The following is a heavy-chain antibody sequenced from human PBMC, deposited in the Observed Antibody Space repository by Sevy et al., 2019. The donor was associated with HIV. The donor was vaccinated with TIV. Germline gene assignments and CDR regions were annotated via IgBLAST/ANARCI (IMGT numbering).Heavy chain of an antibody. Sequence: GGSLRLSCAASGFTFSSYAMHWVRQAPGKGLEWVAVISYDGSNKYYADSVKGRFTISRDNSKNTLCLQMNSLRAEDTAVYYCARAIVGATSSFDYWGQGTLVTVSS. CDR2: ISYDGSNK. CDR3: ARAIVGATSSFDY. D-gene: IGHD1-26*01. J-gene: IGHJ4*02. CDR1: GFTFSSYA. V-gene: IGHV3-30-3*01.